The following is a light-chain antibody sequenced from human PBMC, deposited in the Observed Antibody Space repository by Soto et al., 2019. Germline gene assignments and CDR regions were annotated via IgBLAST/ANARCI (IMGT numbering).Light chain of an antibody. Sequence: DIQMTQSPSSLSASVGDRVTITCQASQDITDYLHWYQQKPGKAPRLLIYDASNLETGVPTRFSGSGSGTDFSFTISSVQPEDIATYYCQQSEALVLSFGGGTKVEIK. V-gene: IGKV1-33*01. CDR1: QDITDY. CDR3: QQSEALVLS. CDR2: DAS. J-gene: IGKJ4*01.